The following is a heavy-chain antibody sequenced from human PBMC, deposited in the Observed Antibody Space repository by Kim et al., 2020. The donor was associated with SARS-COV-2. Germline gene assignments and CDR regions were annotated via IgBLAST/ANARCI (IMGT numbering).Heavy chain of an antibody. J-gene: IGHJ5*02. Sequence: SETLSLTCTVSGGSISSYYWSWIRQPAGKGLEWIGRIYTSGSTNYNPSLTSRVTMSVDTSKNQFSLKLSSVTAADTAVYYCARDTNRINWFDPWGQGTLVTVSS. CDR1: GGSISSYY. V-gene: IGHV4-4*07. D-gene: IGHD2-2*01. CDR2: IYTSGST. CDR3: ARDTNRINWFDP.